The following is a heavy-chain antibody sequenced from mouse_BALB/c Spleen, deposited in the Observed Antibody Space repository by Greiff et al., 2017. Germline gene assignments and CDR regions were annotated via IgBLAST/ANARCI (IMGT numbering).Heavy chain of an antibody. CDR2: INPSSGYT. D-gene: IGHD1-1*01. J-gene: IGHJ4*01. V-gene: IGHV1-4*01. CDR3: ARGDTTVVDAMDY. Sequence: QVQLQQSGAELARPGASVKMSCKASGYTFTSYTMHWVKQRPGQGLEWIGYINPSSGYTNYNQKFKDKATLTADKSSSTAYMQLSSLTSEDSAVYYCARGDTTVVDAMDYWGQGTSVTVSA. CDR1: GYTFTSYT.